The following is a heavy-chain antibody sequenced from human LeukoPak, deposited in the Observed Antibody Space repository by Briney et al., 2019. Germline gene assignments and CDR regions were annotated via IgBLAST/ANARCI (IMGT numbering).Heavy chain of an antibody. J-gene: IGHJ4*02. CDR2: ITSSTSYI. V-gene: IGHV3-21*01. Sequence: GGSPRLSCTASGFTFSSYSMNWVRQAPGKGLEWVSCITSSTSYIYYADSVKGRFTISRDNAESSLFLRMNSLRDEDTAVYYCARPDYGHLDYWGQGTLVTVSS. CDR3: ARPDYGHLDY. CDR1: GFTFSSYS. D-gene: IGHD4/OR15-4a*01.